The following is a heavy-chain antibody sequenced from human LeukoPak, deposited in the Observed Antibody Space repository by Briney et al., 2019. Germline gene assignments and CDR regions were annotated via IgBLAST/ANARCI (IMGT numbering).Heavy chain of an antibody. CDR1: RYSFTSYW. V-gene: IGHV5-51*01. CDR2: IYPGDSNT. J-gene: IGHJ3*02. D-gene: IGHD7-27*01. CDR3: ASTSRLGSNDAFDI. Sequence: GESLKISCKGSRYSFTSYWIGWVRQMPGKGLEWLGIIYPGDSNTRYSPSFQGQVTISADKSIATAHLQWSSLKASDTAMYYCASTSRLGSNDAFDIWGRGTMVTVSS.